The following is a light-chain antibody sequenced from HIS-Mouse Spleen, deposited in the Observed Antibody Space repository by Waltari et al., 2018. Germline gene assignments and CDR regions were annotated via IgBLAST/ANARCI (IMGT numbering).Light chain of an antibody. CDR1: ALPQKY. J-gene: IGLJ2*01. V-gene: IGLV3-10*01. Sequence: SYELTQPPSVSVSQGQTARITCSGDALPQKYAYWYQQKSGQAPVLVIYEDRKRPSGIHERFSGSSSGTMATLTISGAQVEDEADYYCYSTDSSGNHRVFGGGTKLTVL. CDR3: YSTDSSGNHRV. CDR2: EDR.